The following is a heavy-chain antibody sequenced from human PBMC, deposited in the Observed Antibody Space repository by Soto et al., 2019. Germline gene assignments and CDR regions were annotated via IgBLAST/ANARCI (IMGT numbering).Heavy chain of an antibody. D-gene: IGHD2-15*01. CDR3: AKTMGDCSGGSCYGADSMDV. Sequence: EVQLLESGGGLVQPGGSLRLSCAASGFSFNTYAMSWVRQARGKGPEWVSTVSASGGSTYSADSVKGRFTISRDNSKNTVHLQMNSLRAEDTAVYYCAKTMGDCSGGSCYGADSMDVWGQGITVTVSS. CDR2: VSASGGST. J-gene: IGHJ6*02. CDR1: GFSFNTYA. V-gene: IGHV3-23*01.